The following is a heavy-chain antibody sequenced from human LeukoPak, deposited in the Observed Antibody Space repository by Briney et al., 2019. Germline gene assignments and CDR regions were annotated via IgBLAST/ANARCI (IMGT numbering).Heavy chain of an antibody. D-gene: IGHD2-2*01. CDR2: IIPILGIA. Sequence: ASVKLSCKASGGTFSSYTISWVRQPPGQGQEWMGRIIPILGIANSAQKFQGRVTITANKSTSTAYMELSSLRSEDTAVYYCARAPYTSYYYSYMDVWGKGTTVTVSS. V-gene: IGHV1-69*02. J-gene: IGHJ6*03. CDR3: ARAPYTSYYYSYMDV. CDR1: GGTFSSYT.